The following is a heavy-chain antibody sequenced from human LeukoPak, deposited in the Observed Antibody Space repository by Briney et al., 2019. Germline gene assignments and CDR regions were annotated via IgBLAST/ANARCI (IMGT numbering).Heavy chain of an antibody. CDR3: AAGGHADSATFIGAFDI. D-gene: IGHD3-10*01. CDR2: MRVSWRS. V-gene: IGHV4-4*07. CDR1: GVPLSTYF. J-gene: IGHJ3*02. Sequence: PPGTLCLSCTVSGVPLSTYFWRWVRHPPGRGQEWVGRMRVSWRSNYNPTLHSRVTLSIDESKNQMSLKLSSMTAADTGVEYCAAGGHADSATFIGAFDIWGQGTTVTVSA.